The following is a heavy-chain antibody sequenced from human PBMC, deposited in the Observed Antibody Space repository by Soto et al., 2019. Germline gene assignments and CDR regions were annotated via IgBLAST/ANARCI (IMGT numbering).Heavy chain of an antibody. CDR1: GGTFSSYA. Sequence: SVKVSCKASGGTFSSYAISWVRQAPGQGLEWMGGIIPIFGTANYAQKFQSRVTITADESTSTAYMELSSLRSEDTAVYYCARFYCSGGSCRYYYYGMDVWGQGTTVTVSS. D-gene: IGHD2-15*01. J-gene: IGHJ6*02. CDR3: ARFYCSGGSCRYYYYGMDV. V-gene: IGHV1-69*13. CDR2: IIPIFGTA.